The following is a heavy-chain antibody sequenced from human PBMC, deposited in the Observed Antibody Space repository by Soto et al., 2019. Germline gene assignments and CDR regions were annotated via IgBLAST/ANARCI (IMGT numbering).Heavy chain of an antibody. Sequence: QVQLQESGPGLVKPSQTLSLTCTVSGGSISSGGYYWSWIRQHPGKGLEWIGYIYYSGSTYYNPSVKSQVTMSVATSKNQFSLKLSSVTAADTAVYYCARDGATMTKRSLDPWGQGTLVTVSS. CDR2: IYYSGST. J-gene: IGHJ5*02. CDR3: ARDGATMTKRSLDP. D-gene: IGHD5-12*01. CDR1: GGSISSGGYY. V-gene: IGHV4-31*01.